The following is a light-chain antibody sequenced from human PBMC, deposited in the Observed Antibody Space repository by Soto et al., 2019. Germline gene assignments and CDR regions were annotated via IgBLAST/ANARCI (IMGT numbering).Light chain of an antibody. J-gene: IGLJ1*01. CDR1: SGDIGGYNY. CDR3: NSYADSNTYV. CDR2: DVS. Sequence: QSALTQPRSVSGSPGQSVTISCTGASGDIGGYNYVSWYQHHPGKAPKLIIYDVSQRPSGVPDRFSGSKSGNTASLTVSGLQAEDEADYYCNSYADSNTYVFGTGTKVTVL. V-gene: IGLV2-11*01.